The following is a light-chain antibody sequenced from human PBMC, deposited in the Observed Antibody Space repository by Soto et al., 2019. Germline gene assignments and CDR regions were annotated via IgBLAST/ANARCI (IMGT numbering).Light chain of an antibody. CDR2: EDN. CDR3: HSFDSTTQV. Sequence: NFMLTQPHSVSASPGKTVVISCTRNSGSVASQYVQWYQQRPGSSPIIVIYEDNQRPSGVPDRFSGSIDISSNSASLTISGLRTEDEADYYCHSFDSTTQVFGGGTKVTVL. V-gene: IGLV6-57*01. CDR1: SGSVASQY. J-gene: IGLJ2*01.